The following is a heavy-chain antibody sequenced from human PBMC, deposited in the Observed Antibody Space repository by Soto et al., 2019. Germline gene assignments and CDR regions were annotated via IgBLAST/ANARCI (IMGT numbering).Heavy chain of an antibody. CDR2: IIPTLGTP. CDR1: GGIFSNFA. CDR3: AGVGLGAYDY. V-gene: IGHV1-69*01. D-gene: IGHD6-19*01. J-gene: IGHJ4*02. Sequence: QVQLVQSGAEVKKPGSSVKVSCKASGGIFSNFAFNWMRQAPGHGLEWMGGIIPTLGTPHYAQKFLGRVTITADESTRTVYMEMSSLTVEDTAVYYCAGVGLGAYDYWGQGTLVIVSS.